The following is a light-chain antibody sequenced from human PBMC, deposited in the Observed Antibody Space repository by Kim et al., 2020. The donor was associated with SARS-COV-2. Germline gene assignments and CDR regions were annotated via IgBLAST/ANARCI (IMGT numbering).Light chain of an antibody. J-gene: IGKJ4*01. CDR1: RTINNY. Sequence: DIQVTQSPSSLSASVGDRVTITCRASRTINNYLNWYQQKPGKAPQLLIHAASTLQSGVPSRFSGSGSGTDFTLTISSLQPEDFVTYYCQHTYSSPLNFGGGTKVDIK. CDR3: QHTYSSPLN. V-gene: IGKV1-39*01. CDR2: AAS.